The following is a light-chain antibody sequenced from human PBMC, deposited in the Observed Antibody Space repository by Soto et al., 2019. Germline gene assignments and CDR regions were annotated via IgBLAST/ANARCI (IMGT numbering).Light chain of an antibody. CDR1: QSVSSSD. CDR3: QQRSNWPPIT. V-gene: IGKV3D-20*02. Sequence: ENVLTQSPGTLSLSPGERATLSCRASQSVSSSDLGWYQQKPGQAPRLLIYAASSRAAGIPDRLSGSGSGTDFTLTISSLEPEDFAVYYCQQRSNWPPITFGQGTRLEIK. CDR2: AAS. J-gene: IGKJ5*01.